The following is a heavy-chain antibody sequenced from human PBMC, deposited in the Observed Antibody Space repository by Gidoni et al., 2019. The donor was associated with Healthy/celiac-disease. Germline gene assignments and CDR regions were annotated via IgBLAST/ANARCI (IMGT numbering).Heavy chain of an antibody. CDR3: AKDHSSSWYYFGY. V-gene: IGHV3-30*18. CDR2: ISYDGSNK. CDR1: GFHFSDYG. J-gene: IGHJ4*02. D-gene: IGHD6-13*01. Sequence: QVQLVESGGGVVQPGRSLRLSCAASGFHFSDYGMHWVRQAPGKGLEWVAGISYDGSNKYYADFVKGRFTISRDNSNNTLYLQMNSLRPEDTAVYYCAKDHSSSWYYFGYWGQGTLVTVSS.